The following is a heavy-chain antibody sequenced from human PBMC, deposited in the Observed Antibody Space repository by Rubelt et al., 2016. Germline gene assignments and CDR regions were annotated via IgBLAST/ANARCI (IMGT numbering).Heavy chain of an antibody. CDR2: NGGST. CDR3: ARAPGLYSSSWYDY. V-gene: IGHV3-20*03. J-gene: IGHJ4*02. D-gene: IGHD6-13*01. Sequence: NGGSTGYADSVKGRFTISRDNAKNSLYLQMNSLRAEDTAVYYCARAPGLYSSSWYDYWGQGTLVTVSS.